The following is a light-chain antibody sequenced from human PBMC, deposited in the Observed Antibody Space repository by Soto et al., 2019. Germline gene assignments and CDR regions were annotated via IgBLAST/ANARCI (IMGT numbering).Light chain of an antibody. CDR1: QSISSW. CDR3: QQYNSYPWT. Sequence: DIQRTQSPSTLSASVGDRVTITCRASQSISSWLAWYQQKPGKAPKLLIYKASSLESGVPSRFSGSGSGTEFTLTISSPQPDDFATYYCQQYNSYPWTFGQGTKVDIK. J-gene: IGKJ1*01. V-gene: IGKV1-5*03. CDR2: KAS.